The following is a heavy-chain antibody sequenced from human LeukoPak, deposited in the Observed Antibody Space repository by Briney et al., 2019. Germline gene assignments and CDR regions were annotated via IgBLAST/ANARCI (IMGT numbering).Heavy chain of an antibody. V-gene: IGHV1-46*01. CDR1: GYTFTSYY. CDR2: IHPRGDTT. Sequence: ASVKVSCKSSGYTFTSYYILWVRQAPGQGLEWIGVIHPRGDTTTYAQKFQGRVALTRDTSTSTVYMDLYSLRSEDTAVYYCAREGGPDYYDSSAKNWFNCWGQGTLVTVSS. D-gene: IGHD3-22*01. CDR3: AREGGPDYYDSSAKNWFNC. J-gene: IGHJ5*01.